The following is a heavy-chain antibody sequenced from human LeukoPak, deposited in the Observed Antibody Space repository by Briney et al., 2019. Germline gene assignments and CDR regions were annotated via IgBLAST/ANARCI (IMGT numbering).Heavy chain of an antibody. V-gene: IGHV3-7*03. D-gene: IGHD6-6*01. CDR3: ARSSYSSSSSV. CDR2: INSDGSEG. Sequence: GGSLRLPCAVSGFTFSGFWMSWSRQAPGKGLEWVASINSDGSEGYYADVVKGRFTISRDNAKNSLYLQINSLRAEDTAVYYCARSSYSSSSSVWGRGTMVTVSS. CDR1: GFTFSGFW. J-gene: IGHJ3*01.